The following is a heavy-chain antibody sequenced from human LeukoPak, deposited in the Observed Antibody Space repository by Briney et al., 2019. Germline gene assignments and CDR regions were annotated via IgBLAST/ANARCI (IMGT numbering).Heavy chain of an antibody. CDR1: GGSISSYY. D-gene: IGHD2-15*01. J-gene: IGHJ4*02. CDR2: IYYTGST. Sequence: SETLPLTCTVSGGSISSYYWSWIRQPPGKGLEWIGYIYYTGSTKYNPSLESRVTISVDTSKNQFSVKLSSVTAADTAVYYCARGGCSGGSCYSAVDYWGQGTLVTVSS. V-gene: IGHV4-59*01. CDR3: ARGGCSGGSCYSAVDY.